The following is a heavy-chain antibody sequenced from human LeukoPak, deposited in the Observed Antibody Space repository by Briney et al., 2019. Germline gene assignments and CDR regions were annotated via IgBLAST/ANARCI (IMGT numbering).Heavy chain of an antibody. V-gene: IGHV4-59*11. CDR3: ARGAGFDP. Sequence: SETLSLTCTVSGGSISSHYWSWIRRPPGKGLEWIGYIYYSGSTNYNPSLKSRVTISVDTSKNQFSLKLSSVTAADTAVYYCARGAGFDPWGQGTLVTVSS. J-gene: IGHJ5*02. CDR1: GGSISSHY. CDR2: IYYSGST.